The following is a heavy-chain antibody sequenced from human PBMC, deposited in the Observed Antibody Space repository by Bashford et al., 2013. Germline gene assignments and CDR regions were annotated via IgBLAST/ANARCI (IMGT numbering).Heavy chain of an antibody. CDR2: ISGYNGDT. J-gene: IGHJ4*02. V-gene: IGHV1-18*04. Sequence: ASVKVSCKASGYTFTNYGVNWVRRAPGQGPEWMGWISGYNGDTNYTQKFQGRVTMTTDTSTFTAYMELRSLRSDDTAMYYCARDSGNLLRSPFDYWGRGTLVTVSS. CDR3: ARDSGNLLRSPFDY. CDR1: GYTFTNYG. D-gene: IGHD4-17*01.